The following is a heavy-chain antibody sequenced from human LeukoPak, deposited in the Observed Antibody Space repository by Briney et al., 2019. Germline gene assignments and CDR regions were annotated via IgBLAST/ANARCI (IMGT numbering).Heavy chain of an antibody. CDR3: AKGAGGFSYYNWFDP. D-gene: IGHD5-18*01. Sequence: SETLSLTCTVSGGSISPYYWSWIRQPPGKGLEWIGYIYYSGSTNYNPSLKSRVTISVDTSKNQFSLKLASVTAADTAIYYCAKGAGGFSYYNWFDPWGQGTLVTVSS. CDR1: GGSISPYY. CDR2: IYYSGST. J-gene: IGHJ5*02. V-gene: IGHV4-59*12.